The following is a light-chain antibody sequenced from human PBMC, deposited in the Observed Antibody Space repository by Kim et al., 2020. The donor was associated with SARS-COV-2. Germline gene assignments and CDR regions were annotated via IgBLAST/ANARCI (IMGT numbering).Light chain of an antibody. CDR2: GAS. CDR3: QQSINWPLT. Sequence: VSPGERATLSCRASQSVGSNLAWYQQKPGQAPRLLLYGASTRATDIPARFSGSGSGTEFTLTISSLQSEDFAVYYCQQSINWPLTFGGGTKVDIK. J-gene: IGKJ4*01. V-gene: IGKV3-15*01. CDR1: QSVGSN.